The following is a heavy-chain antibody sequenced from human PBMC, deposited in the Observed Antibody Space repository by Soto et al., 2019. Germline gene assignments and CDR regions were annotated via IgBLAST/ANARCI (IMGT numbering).Heavy chain of an antibody. CDR1: GFTFSSYA. CDR3: ARALRLTGVYYYYYGMDV. V-gene: IGHV3-30-3*01. J-gene: IGHJ6*02. CDR2: ISYDGSNK. D-gene: IGHD3-9*01. Sequence: GGSLRLSCAASGFTFSSYAMHWVRQAPGKGLEWVAVISYDGSNKYYADSVKGRFTISRDNSKNTLYLQMNSLRAEDTAVYYCARALRLTGVYYYYYGMDVWGQGTTVTVSS.